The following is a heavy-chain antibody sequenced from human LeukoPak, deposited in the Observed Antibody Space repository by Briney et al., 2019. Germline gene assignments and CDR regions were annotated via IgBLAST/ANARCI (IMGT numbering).Heavy chain of an antibody. J-gene: IGHJ4*02. V-gene: IGHV3-30*04. CDR1: GFTFSSYA. CDR2: ISYDGSNK. Sequence: PGGSLRLSCAASGFTFSSYAMHWVRQAPGKGLEWVAVISYDGSNKYYADSVKGRFTISRDNSKNTLYLQMNSLRAEDTAVYYCAREGQDTMIVVVIPSDYWGQGTLVTVSS. D-gene: IGHD3-22*01. CDR3: AREGQDTMIVVVIPSDY.